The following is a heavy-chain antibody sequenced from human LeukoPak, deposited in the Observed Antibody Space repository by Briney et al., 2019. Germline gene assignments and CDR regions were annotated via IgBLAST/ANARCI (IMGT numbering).Heavy chain of an antibody. D-gene: IGHD6-19*01. CDR1: GFTFDDYA. J-gene: IGHJ4*02. CDR3: AKDSWAYSSGWPNYFDY. Sequence: PGRSLRLSCAASGFTFDDYAMHWVRQAPGKGREWVSGISWNSGSIGYADSVKGRFTISRDNAKNSLYLQMNSLRAEDTALYYCAKDSWAYSSGWPNYFDYWGQGTLVTVPS. CDR2: ISWNSGSI. V-gene: IGHV3-9*01.